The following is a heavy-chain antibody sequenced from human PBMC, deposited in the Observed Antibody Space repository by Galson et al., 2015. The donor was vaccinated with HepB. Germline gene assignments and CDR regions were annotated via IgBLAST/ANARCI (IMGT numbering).Heavy chain of an antibody. J-gene: IGHJ6*02. D-gene: IGHD3-10*01. CDR3: ARDYGSGSYPSVSVVADYYYYYYGMDV. Sequence: SVKVSCKASGYTFTSYGISWVRQAPGQGLEWMGWISAYNGNTNYAQKLQGRVTMTTDTSTSTAYMELRSLRSDDTAVYYCARDYGSGSYPSVSVVADYYYYYYGMDVWGQGTTVTVSS. CDR2: ISAYNGNT. CDR1: GYTFTSYG. V-gene: IGHV1-18*01.